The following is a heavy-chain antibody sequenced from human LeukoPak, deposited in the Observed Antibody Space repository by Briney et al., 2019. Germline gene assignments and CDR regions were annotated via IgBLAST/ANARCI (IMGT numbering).Heavy chain of an antibody. D-gene: IGHD2-2*02. CDR1: GGSFSGYY. Sequence: SETLSLTCAVYGGSFSGYYWSWIRQPPGKGLEWIGEINHSGSTNYNPSLKSRVTISVDTSKNQFSLKLSSVTAADTAVYYCARFKDCSSTSCYTDALDIWGQGTMVTVSS. J-gene: IGHJ3*02. CDR3: ARFKDCSSTSCYTDALDI. CDR2: INHSGST. V-gene: IGHV4-34*01.